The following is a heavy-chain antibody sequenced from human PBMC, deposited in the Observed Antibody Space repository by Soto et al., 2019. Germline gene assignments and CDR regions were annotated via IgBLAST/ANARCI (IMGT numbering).Heavy chain of an antibody. Sequence: GGSLRLSCAASGFTFSDYYMIWIRRAPGKGLEWLAYISSSGSRIYYADSLKGRLTISRDNAKNSLYLQMKSLTAEDTAVYYCAREGGMYTSSSYWGQGILVTVSS. CDR1: GFTFSDYY. CDR3: AREGGMYTSSSY. V-gene: IGHV3-11*01. J-gene: IGHJ4*02. CDR2: ISSSGSRI. D-gene: IGHD6-13*01.